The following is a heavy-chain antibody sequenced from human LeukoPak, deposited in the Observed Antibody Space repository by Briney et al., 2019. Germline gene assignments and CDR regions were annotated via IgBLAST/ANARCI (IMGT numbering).Heavy chain of an antibody. V-gene: IGHV1-24*01. D-gene: IGHD3-9*01. CDR3: ATVRYFDWLFPMDV. Sequence: GASVKVSWKVSGYTLTELSMHWVRQAPGKGLEWMGGFDPEDGETIYAQKFQGRVTMTEDTSTDTAYMELSSLRSEDTAVYYCATVRYFDWLFPMDVWGQGTTVTVSS. J-gene: IGHJ6*02. CDR2: FDPEDGET. CDR1: GYTLTELS.